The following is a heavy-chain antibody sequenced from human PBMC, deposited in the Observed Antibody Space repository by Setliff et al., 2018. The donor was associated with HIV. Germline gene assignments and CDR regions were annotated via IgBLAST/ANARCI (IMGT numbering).Heavy chain of an antibody. V-gene: IGHV3-30*02. D-gene: IGHD3-10*02. CDR2: IRYDGSNK. CDR3: AKVFVFGIDAFDI. J-gene: IGHJ3*02. Sequence: GGSLRLSCAASGFSFSSYGMHWVRQAPGKGLEWVAFIRYDGSNKYYAESVKGRFTISKDNSKNALYLQMSSLRDEDTAVYYCAKVFVFGIDAFDIWGQGTMVTVSS. CDR1: GFSFSSYG.